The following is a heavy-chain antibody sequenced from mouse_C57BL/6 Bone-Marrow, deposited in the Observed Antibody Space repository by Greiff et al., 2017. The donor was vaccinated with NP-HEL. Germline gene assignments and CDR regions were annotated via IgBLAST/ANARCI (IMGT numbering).Heavy chain of an antibody. Sequence: QVQLQQSGAELARPGASVKLSCKASGYTFTSYGISWVKQRTGQGLEWIGEIFPRSGNTYYNEKFKGKATLTVDKSSSTAYMELRSLTAEDSAVDFCAGEEGYDGYYDFDVWGTGTTVTVSS. CDR2: IFPRSGNT. V-gene: IGHV1-81*01. CDR3: AGEEGYDGYYDFDV. J-gene: IGHJ1*03. D-gene: IGHD2-3*01. CDR1: GYTFTSYG.